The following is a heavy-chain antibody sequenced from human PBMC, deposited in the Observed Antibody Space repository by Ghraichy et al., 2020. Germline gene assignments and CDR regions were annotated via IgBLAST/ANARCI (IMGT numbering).Heavy chain of an antibody. CDR1: GASLNIYL. V-gene: IGHV4-34*01. CDR2: ISHTGST. J-gene: IGHJ6*03. Sequence: SETLSLTCAVRGASLNIYLWTWFRQAPGKGLEWIGEISHTGSTKYNPALQSQVSISSDTSKTQFSLSLSSLTAADTAVYYCAGGRRGASARQGALGFYYYMDVWGEGTTVTVSS. CDR3: AGGRRGASARQGALGFYYYMDV. D-gene: IGHD1-26*01.